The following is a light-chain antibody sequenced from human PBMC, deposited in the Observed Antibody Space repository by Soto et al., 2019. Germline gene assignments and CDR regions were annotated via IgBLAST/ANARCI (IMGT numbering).Light chain of an antibody. Sequence: LVLTQSPGTFSLSPGHIDTLSCRASQSVNTKLAWYQQKPGQAHTLLMSGASNRASGVPVRFSGSGSGTDFTLTISRLEPEDFALYYCQKYGGSPITCGLGTQLEIK. CDR2: GAS. J-gene: IGKJ5*01. V-gene: IGKV3-20*01. CDR1: QSVNTK. CDR3: QKYGGSPIT.